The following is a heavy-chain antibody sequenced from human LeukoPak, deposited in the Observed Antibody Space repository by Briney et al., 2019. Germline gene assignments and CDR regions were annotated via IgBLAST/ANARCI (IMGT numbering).Heavy chain of an antibody. CDR2: FYASGST. V-gene: IGHV4-61*02. D-gene: IGHD1-1*01. CDR3: ARTELKYYFDY. J-gene: IGHJ4*02. CDR1: GGSISSGGYF. Sequence: PSETLSLTHTVSGGSISSGGYFWSWIRQPAGKGLEWIGRFYASGSTYYNPSLKSRVTISVDTSKNQFSLKLSSVTAADTAVYYCARTELKYYFDYWGQGTLVTVSS.